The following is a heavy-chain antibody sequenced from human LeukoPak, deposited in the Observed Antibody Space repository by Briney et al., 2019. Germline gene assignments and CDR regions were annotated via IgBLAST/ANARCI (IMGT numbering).Heavy chain of an antibody. CDR2: VKSKADGGTM. CDR3: TTEQRGYSYGWIDY. D-gene: IGHD5-18*01. Sequence: PGGSLRLSCAASGFTFSNAWMTWVRQAPGKGLEWVGRVKSKADGGTMDYAASVKGRFTISRDDSKNTLYLQMNSLKTEDTAVYYCTTEQRGYSYGWIDYWGQGTLVTVSS. V-gene: IGHV3-15*01. CDR1: GFTFSNAW. J-gene: IGHJ4*02.